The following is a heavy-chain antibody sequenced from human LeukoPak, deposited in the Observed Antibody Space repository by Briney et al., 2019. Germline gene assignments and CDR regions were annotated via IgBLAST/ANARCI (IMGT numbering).Heavy chain of an antibody. CDR3: AGEFLTGLDY. CDR1: GFTFSSYS. J-gene: IGHJ4*02. D-gene: IGHD3-9*01. Sequence: GGSLRLSCAASGFTFSSYSMNWVRQAPGKGLEWVSSISTSSSYIYYADSVKGRFTISRDNAKNSLYLQMDSLRAEDTAVYYCAGEFLTGLDYWGQGTLVTVSS. V-gene: IGHV3-21*01. CDR2: ISTSSSYI.